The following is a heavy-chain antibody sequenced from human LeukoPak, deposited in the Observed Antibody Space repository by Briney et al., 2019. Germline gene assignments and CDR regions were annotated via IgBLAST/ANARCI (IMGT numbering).Heavy chain of an antibody. CDR2: IYYSGST. V-gene: IGHV4-59*01. J-gene: IGHJ4*02. D-gene: IGHD4-17*01. Sequence: SETLSLTCTVSGGSISSYYWSWIRQPPGKGLEWIGYIYYSGSTNYNPPLKSRVTISVDTSKNQFSLKLSSVTAADTAVYYCASGYGDYYFDYWGQGTLVTVSS. CDR3: ASGYGDYYFDY. CDR1: GGSISSYY.